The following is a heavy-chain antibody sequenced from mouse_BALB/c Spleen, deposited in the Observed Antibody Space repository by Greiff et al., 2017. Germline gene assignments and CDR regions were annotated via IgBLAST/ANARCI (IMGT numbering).Heavy chain of an antibody. CDR3: AKKNYAYAMDD. CDR2: INPSTGYT. Sequence: QVHVKQSGAELAKPGASVKMSCKASGYTFTSYWMHWVKQRPGQGLEWIGYINPSTGYTEYNQKFKDKATLTADKSSSTAYMQLSSLTSEDSAVYYCAKKNYAYAMDDWGQGTSVTVSS. V-gene: IGHV1-7*01. D-gene: IGHD1-1*02. J-gene: IGHJ4*01. CDR1: GYTFTSYW.